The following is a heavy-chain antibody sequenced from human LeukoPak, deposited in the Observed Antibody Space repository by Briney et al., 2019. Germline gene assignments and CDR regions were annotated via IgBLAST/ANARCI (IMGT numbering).Heavy chain of an antibody. D-gene: IGHD2-2*02. V-gene: IGHV3-30-3*01. CDR3: ASQRYCSSTSCYRKWFDP. CDR2: TSFDGSGQ. J-gene: IGHJ5*02. CDR1: GFTFSRYA. Sequence: GGSLRLSCAASGFTFSRYALHWVRQTPGKGLEWVALTSFDGSGQYYADFVKGRFTISRDNSKNTLYLQMNSLRPEDTAVYYCASQRYCSSTSCYRKWFDPWGQGTLVTVSS.